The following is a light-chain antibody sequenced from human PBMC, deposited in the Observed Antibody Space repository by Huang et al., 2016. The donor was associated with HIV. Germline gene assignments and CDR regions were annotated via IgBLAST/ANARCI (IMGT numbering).Light chain of an antibody. CDR2: SAS. CDR3: LQNYNYPYT. Sequence: AIQMTQSPSSLSASVGDTVTITCRASQGIPHDLGWYQQKPGKAPRLLVYSASRLQAGVPSRFSGGGSGTHYTLTISSLQPEDFATYYCLQNYNYPYTFGQGTKLEIK. V-gene: IGKV1-6*01. CDR1: QGIPHD. J-gene: IGKJ2*01.